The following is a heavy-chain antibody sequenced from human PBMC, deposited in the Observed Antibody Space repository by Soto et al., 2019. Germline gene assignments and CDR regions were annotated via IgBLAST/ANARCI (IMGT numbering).Heavy chain of an antibody. J-gene: IGHJ5*02. CDR1: GYTFTSYD. CDR3: ARERTRGFDP. V-gene: IGHV1-8*01. CDR2: MNPNSGNT. Sequence: ASAKVSCKASGYTFTSYDINWVRQATGQGLEWMGWMNPNSGNTAYAQKFLGRVTMTRNTSISTAYMELSSLRSGDTAVYYCARERTRGFDPWGQGTLVTVS.